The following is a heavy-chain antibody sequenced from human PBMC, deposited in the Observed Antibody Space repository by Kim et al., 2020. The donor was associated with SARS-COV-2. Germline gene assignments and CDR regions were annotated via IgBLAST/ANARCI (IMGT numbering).Heavy chain of an antibody. D-gene: IGHD3-10*01. J-gene: IGHJ6*02. CDR1: GFTFDDYA. Sequence: GGSLRLSCEASGFTFDDYAMHWVRQAPGKGLEWVSGISWNSGSIGYADSVKGRFTISRDNAKNSLYLQMNSLRAEDTALYYCAKGVWFGELLDYYGMDVWGQGTTVTVSS. CDR3: AKGVWFGELLDYYGMDV. CDR2: ISWNSGSI. V-gene: IGHV3-9*01.